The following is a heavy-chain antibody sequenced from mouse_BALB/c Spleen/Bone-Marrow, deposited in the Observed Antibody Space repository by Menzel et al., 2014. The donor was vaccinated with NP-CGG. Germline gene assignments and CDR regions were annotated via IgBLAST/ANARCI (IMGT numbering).Heavy chain of an antibody. CDR2: IDPETGGT. CDR3: TRSETGPFAY. D-gene: IGHD4-1*01. V-gene: IGHV1-15*01. Sequence: VQLQQSGAELVRPGASVTLSCKASGYTFTDYEMHWVKQTPVHGLEWTGAIDPETGGTAYNQKFKGKATLTADKSSSTAYMELRSLTPEDSAVYYCTRSETGPFAYWGQGTLVTVSA. CDR1: GYTFTDYE. J-gene: IGHJ3*01.